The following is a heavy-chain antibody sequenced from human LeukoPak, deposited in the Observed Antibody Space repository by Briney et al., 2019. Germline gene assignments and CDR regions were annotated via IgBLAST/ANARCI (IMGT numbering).Heavy chain of an antibody. Sequence: GGSLRLSCAASGFTFSGYAMNWVRQAPGKGLEWVSSISTSSSYIYYADSVKGRFTISRDNAKNSLYLQMNSLRAEDTAVYFCARDPQRDSFDIWGQGTMVTVSS. CDR1: GFTFSGYA. V-gene: IGHV3-21*01. CDR3: ARDPQRDSFDI. J-gene: IGHJ3*02. D-gene: IGHD1-1*01. CDR2: ISTSSSYI.